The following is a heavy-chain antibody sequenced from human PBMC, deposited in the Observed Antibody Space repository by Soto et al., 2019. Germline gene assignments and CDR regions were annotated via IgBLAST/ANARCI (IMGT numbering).Heavy chain of an antibody. CDR1: GGTFSSYA. J-gene: IGHJ4*02. V-gene: IGHV1-69*13. Sequence: SVKVSCKASGGTFSSYAISWVRQAPGQGLEWMGGIIPIFGTAHYAQKFQGRVTITADESTSTAYMELNSLRAEDTAVYYCAKDQPSPMVRGVIGGPVFDYWGQGTLVTVSS. D-gene: IGHD3-10*01. CDR3: AKDQPSPMVRGVIGGPVFDY. CDR2: IIPIFGTA.